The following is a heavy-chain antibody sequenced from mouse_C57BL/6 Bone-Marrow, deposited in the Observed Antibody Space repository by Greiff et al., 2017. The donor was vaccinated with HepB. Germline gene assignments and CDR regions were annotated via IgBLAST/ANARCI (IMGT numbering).Heavy chain of an antibody. D-gene: IGHD1-1*01. Sequence: QVQLQQPGTELVKPGASVKLSCKASGYTFTSYWMHWVKQRPGQGLEWIGNINPSNGGPNYNEKFKSKATLTVDKSSSTAYMQLSSLTSEDSAVYYCARVELTYYAMDYWGQGTSVTVSS. CDR2: INPSNGGP. CDR3: ARVELTYYAMDY. V-gene: IGHV1-53*01. J-gene: IGHJ4*01. CDR1: GYTFTSYW.